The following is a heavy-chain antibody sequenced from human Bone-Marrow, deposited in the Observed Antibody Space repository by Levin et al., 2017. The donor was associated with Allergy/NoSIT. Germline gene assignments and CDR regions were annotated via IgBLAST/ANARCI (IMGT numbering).Heavy chain of an antibody. CDR3: ARDLRVGATHRGFDY. D-gene: IGHD1-26*01. V-gene: IGHV3-30-3*01. CDR1: GFTFSSYA. Sequence: SCAASGFTFSSYAMHWVRQAPGKGLEWVAVISYDGSNKYYADSVKGRFTISRDNSKNTLYLQMNSLRAEDTAVYYCARDLRVGATHRGFDYWGQGTLVTVSS. CDR2: ISYDGSNK. J-gene: IGHJ4*02.